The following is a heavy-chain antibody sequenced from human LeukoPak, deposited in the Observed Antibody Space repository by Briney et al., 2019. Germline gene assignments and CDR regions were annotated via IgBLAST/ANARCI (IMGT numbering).Heavy chain of an antibody. D-gene: IGHD1-1*01. CDR2: ISAGGAST. V-gene: IGHV3-23*01. Sequence: PGGSLRLSCAASGFTFSSYGMNWVRQATGKGLEWVSAISAGGASTYFADSVKGRFTISRDNSKNTLYLQMNSLRVEDTAVYYCASRIERIDYWGQGTLVTVSS. J-gene: IGHJ4*02. CDR3: ASRIERIDY. CDR1: GFTFSSYG.